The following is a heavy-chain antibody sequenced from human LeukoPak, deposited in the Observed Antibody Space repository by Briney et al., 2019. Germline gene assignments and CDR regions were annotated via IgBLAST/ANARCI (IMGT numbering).Heavy chain of an antibody. CDR3: AREPKGFTYYYDSSGYYIY. Sequence: SETLSLTCTVSGDSISSSGDYWGWIRQPPGKGLEWIGNIYYSGSTYYNPSLKSRVTIAVDTSKNQFSLKLSSVTAADTAVYYCAREPKGFTYYYDSSGYYIYWGQGTLVTVSS. V-gene: IGHV4-39*07. D-gene: IGHD3-22*01. CDR2: IYYSGST. J-gene: IGHJ4*02. CDR1: GDSISSSGDY.